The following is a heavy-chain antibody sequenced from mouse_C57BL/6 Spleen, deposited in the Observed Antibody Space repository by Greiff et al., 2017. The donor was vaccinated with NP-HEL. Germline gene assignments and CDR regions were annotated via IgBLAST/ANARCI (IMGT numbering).Heavy chain of an antibody. CDR1: GYSITSGYY. J-gene: IGHJ2*01. V-gene: IGHV3-6*01. CDR3: ARGRRSITTVENYFDY. D-gene: IGHD1-1*01. Sequence: EVKLQESGPGLVKPSQSLSLTCSVTGYSITSGYYWNWIRQFPGNTLVWMGYISYDGSNNYNPSLKNRISITRDTSKNQFFLKLNSVTTEDTATYYCARGRRSITTVENYFDYWGQGTTLTVSS. CDR2: ISYDGSN.